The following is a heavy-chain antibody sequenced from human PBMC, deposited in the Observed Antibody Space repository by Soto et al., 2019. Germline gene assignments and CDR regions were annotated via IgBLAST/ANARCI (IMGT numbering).Heavy chain of an antibody. D-gene: IGHD2-21*01. CDR3: ARALRVWSDPYYYYHMDV. CDR1: GYTFANYD. J-gene: IGHJ6*03. CDR2: MNPNSGNT. V-gene: IGHV1-8*01. Sequence: QVQLVQSGAEVKKPGASVKVSCKASGYTFANYDINWVRQATGQGLEWMGWMNPNSGNTGYAQKFQGRVTMTRNTSISTAYMELSSLRSEDTAVYYCARALRVWSDPYYYYHMDVWGKGTTVTVSS.